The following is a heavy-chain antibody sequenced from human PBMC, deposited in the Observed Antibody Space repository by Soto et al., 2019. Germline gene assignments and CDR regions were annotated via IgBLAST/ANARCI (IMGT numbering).Heavy chain of an antibody. CDR3: ANSRELLRYFDWLVKDAFDS. V-gene: IGHV3-23*01. CDR1: GFTFSSYA. Sequence: GGSLRLSCAASGFTFSSYAMSWFRQAPGKGLEWVSAISGSGGSTYYADSVKGRFTISRDNSKNTLYLQMNSLRAEDTAVYYCANSRELLRYFDWLVKDAFDSWGQGRMVAVS. CDR2: ISGSGGST. J-gene: IGHJ3*02. D-gene: IGHD3-9*01.